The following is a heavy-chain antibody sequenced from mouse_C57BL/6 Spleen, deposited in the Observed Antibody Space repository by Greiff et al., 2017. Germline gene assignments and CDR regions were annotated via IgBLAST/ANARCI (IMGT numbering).Heavy chain of an antibody. V-gene: IGHV1-50*01. D-gene: IGHD2-1*01. CDR3: ASSEGYYGNSWFAY. J-gene: IGHJ3*01. Sequence: VQLQQPGAELVKPGASVKLSCKASGYTFTSYWMQWVKQRPGQGLEWIGEIDPSDSYTNYNQKFKGKATLTVDTSSSTAYMQLSSLTSEDSAVYYCASSEGYYGNSWFAYWGQGTLVTVSA. CDR2: IDPSDSYT. CDR1: GYTFTSYW.